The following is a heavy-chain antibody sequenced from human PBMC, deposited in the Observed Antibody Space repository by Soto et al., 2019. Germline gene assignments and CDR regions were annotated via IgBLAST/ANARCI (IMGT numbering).Heavy chain of an antibody. J-gene: IGHJ4*02. CDR1: GNTFTSYD. D-gene: IGHD3-10*01. CDR3: ARGRASGSYYLLDY. V-gene: IGHV1-8*01. Sequence: ASVKVSCKASGNTFTSYDINWVRQATGHGLEWMGWINPSSGNIGYAQKFQGRVTMTRDTAIRTAYMEVSRLRSDDTAVYYCARGRASGSYYLLDYWGQGTLVTVSS. CDR2: INPSSGNI.